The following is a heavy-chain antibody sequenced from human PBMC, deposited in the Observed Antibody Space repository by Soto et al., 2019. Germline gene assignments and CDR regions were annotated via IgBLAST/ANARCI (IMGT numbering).Heavy chain of an antibody. CDR2: ISYDGSNK. V-gene: IGHV3-30*18. D-gene: IGHD3-16*01. Sequence: GGSLRLSCAASGFTFSSYGMHWVRQAPGKGLEWVAVISYDGSNKYYADSVKGRFTISRDNSKNTLYLQMNSLRAEDTAVYYCAKDTSQALDWGQGTLVTVSS. CDR1: GFTFSSYG. J-gene: IGHJ4*02. CDR3: AKDTSQALD.